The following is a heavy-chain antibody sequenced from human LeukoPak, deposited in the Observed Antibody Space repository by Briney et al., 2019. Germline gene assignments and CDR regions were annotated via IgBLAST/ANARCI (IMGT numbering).Heavy chain of an antibody. D-gene: IGHD4/OR15-4a*01. V-gene: IGHV4-4*07. Sequence: PSETLSLTCTVSGGSISNYYWSWLRQPAGKGREWIGRVYNSGSTNYNPSLKSRVTISVGTSKNQFSLKLRSVTDADTAVYYCAGVANYRSGERLDYWGQGTLVTVSS. CDR2: VYNSGST. CDR3: AGVANYRSGERLDY. J-gene: IGHJ4*02. CDR1: GGSISNYY.